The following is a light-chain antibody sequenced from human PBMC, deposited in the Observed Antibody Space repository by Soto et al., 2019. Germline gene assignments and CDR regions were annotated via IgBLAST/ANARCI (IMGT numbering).Light chain of an antibody. V-gene: IGLV2-23*02. CDR3: CSCESGGPI. J-gene: IGLJ2*01. CDR2: EVT. Sequence: QSALTQPASVSGSPGQSITISCNGTSSDIGSYDLLSWYQQHPGKAPKLMIYEVTKRPAGVSDRFSGSKSANTASLTISGLQAEDGADYYSCSCESGGPIFGGGTNLPV. CDR1: SSDIGSYDL.